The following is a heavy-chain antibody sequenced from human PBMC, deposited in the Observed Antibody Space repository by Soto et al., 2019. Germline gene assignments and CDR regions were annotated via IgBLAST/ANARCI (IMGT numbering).Heavy chain of an antibody. Sequence: PSETLSLTCTVSGGSISSYYWSWIRQPPGKGLEWIGYIYYSGSTNYNPSLKRRVTISVDTSKNQFSLKLSSVTAADTAVYYCARDSDYGPHFDYWGQGTLVTVSS. CDR2: IYYSGST. D-gene: IGHD3-10*01. J-gene: IGHJ4*02. CDR3: ARDSDYGPHFDY. V-gene: IGHV4-59*01. CDR1: GGSISSYY.